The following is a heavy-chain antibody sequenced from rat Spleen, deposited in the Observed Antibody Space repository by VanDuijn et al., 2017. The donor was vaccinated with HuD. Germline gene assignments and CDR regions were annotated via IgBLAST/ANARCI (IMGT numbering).Heavy chain of an antibody. D-gene: IGHD1-2*01. Sequence: VQLKESGPGLVQPSQTLSLTCTVSGFSLTDYSVHWVRQPPGKGLEWMGRIQSGGSTDYNSALKSRLSISRDTSKSQVFLKMNSLQTEDTAMYFCARSSSPYVMDAWGQGASVTVSS. CDR3: ARSSSPYVMDA. CDR1: GFSLTDYS. V-gene: IGHV2-19*01. CDR2: IQSGGST. J-gene: IGHJ4*01.